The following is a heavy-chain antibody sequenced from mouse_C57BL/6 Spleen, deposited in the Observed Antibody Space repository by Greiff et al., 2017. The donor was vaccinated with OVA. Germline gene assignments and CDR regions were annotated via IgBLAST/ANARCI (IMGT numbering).Heavy chain of an antibody. J-gene: IGHJ2*01. CDR3: ARRGELGFDY. CDR1: GYTFTSYW. CDR2: IDPSDSYT. V-gene: IGHV1-50*01. D-gene: IGHD4-1*01. Sequence: VQLQQPGAELVKPGASVKLSCKASGYTFTSYWMQWVKQRPGQGLEWIGEIDPSDSYTNYNQKFKGKATLTVDTSSSTAYMQLSSLTSEDSAVYYCARRGELGFDYWGQGTTLTVSS.